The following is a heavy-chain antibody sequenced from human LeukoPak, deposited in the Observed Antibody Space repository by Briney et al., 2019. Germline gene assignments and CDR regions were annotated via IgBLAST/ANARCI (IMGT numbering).Heavy chain of an antibody. CDR1: GFTFSSYW. D-gene: IGHD1-26*01. V-gene: IGHV3-74*01. Sequence: PGGSLRLSCAASGFTFSSYWMHWVRQAPGKGLVWVSRINSDGSSTSYADSVKGRFTISRDNAKNTLYLQMSSLRAEDTAVYYCARAGGSYFLFDYWGQGTLVTVSS. J-gene: IGHJ4*02. CDR2: INSDGSST. CDR3: ARAGGSYFLFDY.